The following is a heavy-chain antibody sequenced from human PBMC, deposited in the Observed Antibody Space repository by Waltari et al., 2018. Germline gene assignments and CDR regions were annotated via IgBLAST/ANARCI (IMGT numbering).Heavy chain of an antibody. J-gene: IGHJ4*02. CDR1: GFTVTTNY. Sequence: EVQLVECGGGLIQPGGSLRLSCAASGFTVTTNYMNWVRQAPGKGPEWVSVIYGGGNTDYVDSVKGRFIISRDDSKNTVYLQMNSLRAEDTAVYYCARGSPKGTNWGCLDSWGQGALVTVSS. CDR3: ARGSPKGTNWGCLDS. V-gene: IGHV3-53*01. D-gene: IGHD7-27*01. CDR2: IYGGGNT.